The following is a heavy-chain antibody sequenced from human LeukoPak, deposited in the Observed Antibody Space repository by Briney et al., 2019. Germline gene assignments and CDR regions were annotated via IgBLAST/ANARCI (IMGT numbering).Heavy chain of an antibody. CDR2: IWYDASDK. J-gene: IGHJ1*01. CDR3: AKDLYSSGWVAQH. Sequence: GGSLRLSCAASGSTFHSYAMHWVRQAPGKGLEWVAVIWYDASDKYYADSVKGRFTISRDNSKNTLYLQMDSLRAEDTAVYHCAKDLYSSGWVAQHWGQGTLVTVS. CDR1: GSTFHSYA. D-gene: IGHD6-19*01. V-gene: IGHV3-33*06.